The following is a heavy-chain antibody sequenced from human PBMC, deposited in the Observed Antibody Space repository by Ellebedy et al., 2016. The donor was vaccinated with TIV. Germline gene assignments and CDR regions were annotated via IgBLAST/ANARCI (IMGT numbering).Heavy chain of an antibody. CDR1: GYSISSPYY. CDR3: ARVGGGFSGYEDY. Sequence: SETLSLTXTVSGYSISSPYYWDWIRQPPGKGLEWIGNIYHTGSTYYNPSLKSRVTISVDTSKNQFSLKLSSVTAADTAVYYCARVGGGFSGYEDYWGQGTLVIVSS. D-gene: IGHD5-12*01. CDR2: IYHTGST. V-gene: IGHV4-38-2*02. J-gene: IGHJ4*02.